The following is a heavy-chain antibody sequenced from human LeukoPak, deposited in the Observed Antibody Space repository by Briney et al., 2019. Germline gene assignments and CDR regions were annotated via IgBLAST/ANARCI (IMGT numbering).Heavy chain of an antibody. Sequence: PGGSLRLSCAASGFTFSNYWMSWVRQAPGKGLEWVANIKQDGSEKYYVDSVKGRFTISRDNAKNSLYLQMNSLRAEDTAVYYCARDKLWFGVWGQGTLVTVPS. V-gene: IGHV3-7*01. CDR1: GFTFSNYW. CDR2: IKQDGSEK. CDR3: ARDKLWFGV. D-gene: IGHD3-10*01. J-gene: IGHJ4*02.